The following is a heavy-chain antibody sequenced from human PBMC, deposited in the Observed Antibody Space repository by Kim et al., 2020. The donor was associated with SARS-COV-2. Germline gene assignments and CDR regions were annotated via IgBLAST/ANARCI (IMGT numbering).Heavy chain of an antibody. Sequence: SETLSLTCNVSGASFTGFYWSWIRQPPGKGLEWIGEISHTGVTNYNPSLKSRLTISGDASTSQFSLNLNSVTAADTALYYCARGRLMLRRNILYHDSWG. V-gene: IGHV4-34*01. D-gene: IGHD3-10*01. CDR3: ARGRLMLRRNILYHDS. CDR1: GASFTGFY. CDR2: ISHTGVT. J-gene: IGHJ5*01.